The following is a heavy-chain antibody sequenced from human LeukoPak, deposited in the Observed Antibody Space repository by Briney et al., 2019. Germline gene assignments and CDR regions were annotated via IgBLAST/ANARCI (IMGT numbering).Heavy chain of an antibody. V-gene: IGHV1-46*01. D-gene: IGHD1-20*01. J-gene: IGHJ4*02. Sequence: ASVTVSCMASGYTFTSYYMHWVRQAPGQGLEWMGLINPSGGSTNYAQKFQGRVTMTRETSKSTVYMELRSLRYEDTDVYYCASGGIRGYSIFDYWGQGSLVTVSS. CDR3: ASGGIRGYSIFDY. CDR1: GYTFTSYY. CDR2: INPSGGST.